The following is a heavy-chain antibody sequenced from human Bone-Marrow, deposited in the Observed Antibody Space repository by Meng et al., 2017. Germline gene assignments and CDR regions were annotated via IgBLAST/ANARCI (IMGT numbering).Heavy chain of an antibody. V-gene: IGHV3-21*01. CDR1: GFTYSSNA. J-gene: IGHJ3*01. Sequence: GESLKISCAASGFTYSSNAMNWVRQAPGKGLEWVSSISSSSGYIYYADSVKGRFTISRDNAKNSLYLEMNSLRAEDTAVYYCARVGSGSQKALGAAFDVWGQGTMVTGSS. CDR2: ISSSSGYI. D-gene: IGHD1-26*01. CDR3: ARVGSGSQKALGAAFDV.